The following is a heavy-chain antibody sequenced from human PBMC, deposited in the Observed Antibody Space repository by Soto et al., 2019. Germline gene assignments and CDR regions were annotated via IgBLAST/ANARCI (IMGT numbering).Heavy chain of an antibody. CDR1: GFTFSSYA. D-gene: IGHD2-15*01. Sequence: QVQLVESGGGVVQPGRSLRLSCAAAGFTFSSYAMHWVRQAPGKGLEGVAVISYEGSNKYYADSVKGRFTISRDNSKNTLYLQMNSLRAEDTAVYYCAREYGIGGAAFDIWGQGTMVTVSS. CDR3: AREYGIGGAAFDI. J-gene: IGHJ3*02. V-gene: IGHV3-30-3*01. CDR2: ISYEGSNK.